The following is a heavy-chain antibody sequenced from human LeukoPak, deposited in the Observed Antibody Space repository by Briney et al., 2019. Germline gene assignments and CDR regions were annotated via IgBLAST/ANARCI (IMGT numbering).Heavy chain of an antibody. CDR2: INSDGSRT. CDR1: GFTFSSYW. CDR3: ARVGSTDSPHAFDI. J-gene: IGHJ3*02. Sequence: GGSLRLSCAASGFTFSSYWMDWVRQAPGKGLVWVSGINSDGSRTRYAKSVKGRFTISRDNAKNTLYLQMNSLRAEDTAVYYCARVGSTDSPHAFDIWGQGTMVTVSS. D-gene: IGHD3-22*01. V-gene: IGHV3-74*01.